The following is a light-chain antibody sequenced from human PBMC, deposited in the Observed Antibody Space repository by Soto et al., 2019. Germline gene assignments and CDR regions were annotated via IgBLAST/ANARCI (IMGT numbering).Light chain of an antibody. CDR2: GAS. J-gene: IGKJ1*01. CDR3: QQRSNWPPT. V-gene: IGKV3D-20*02. CDR1: QSVRSSY. Sequence: IVLTQSPGTLSLSPGERATLSCRASQSVRSSYLAWYQQKPGQAPRLLIYGASSRATGIPDRFSGSGSGTDFTLTISSLEPEDFAVYYCQQRSNWPPTFGQGTKVDIK.